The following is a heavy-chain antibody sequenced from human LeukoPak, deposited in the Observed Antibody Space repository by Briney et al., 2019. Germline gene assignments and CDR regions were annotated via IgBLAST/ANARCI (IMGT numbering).Heavy chain of an antibody. CDR1: VFTFSIYA. CDR3: AKEYCSSTSCSPPSY. Sequence: PGGSLRLSCAASVFTFSIYAMSWVRQSPGKGVECVSAISSSGGSTYYADSVKGRFTISRDNSKNTLYLQMNSLRAEDTAVYYCAKEYCSSTSCSPPSYWGQGTLVTVSS. J-gene: IGHJ4*02. CDR2: ISSSGGST. D-gene: IGHD2-2*01. V-gene: IGHV3-23*01.